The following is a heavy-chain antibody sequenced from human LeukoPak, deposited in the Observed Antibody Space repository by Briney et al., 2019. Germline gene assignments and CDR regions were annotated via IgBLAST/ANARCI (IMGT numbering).Heavy chain of an antibody. CDR3: ATSGDYYDSSGQDAFDI. J-gene: IGHJ3*02. D-gene: IGHD3-22*01. CDR1: GYTLAELS. Sequence: ASVKLSCTVSGYTLAELSMHWVRQAPGKGLEWMGGFDLEGGETIYAQNFQGRVTMSEDTSTDTAYMELSSLRSEDTAVYYCATSGDYYDSSGQDAFDIWGQGTMVTVSS. CDR2: FDLEGGET. V-gene: IGHV1-24*01.